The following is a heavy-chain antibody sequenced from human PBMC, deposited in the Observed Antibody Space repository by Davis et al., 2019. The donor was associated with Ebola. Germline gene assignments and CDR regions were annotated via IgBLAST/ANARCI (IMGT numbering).Heavy chain of an antibody. D-gene: IGHD5-18*01. CDR3: VPGTWI. J-gene: IGHJ4*02. CDR1: GFTFSSYG. V-gene: IGHV3-48*04. CDR2: ISGSATST. Sequence: GESLKISCAASGFTFSSYGMHWVRQAPGKGLEWVSYISGSATSTFYADSVKGRFTISRDNAKNSLYLQMNTLRVEDTAIYYCVPGTWIRGQGTLVTVSS.